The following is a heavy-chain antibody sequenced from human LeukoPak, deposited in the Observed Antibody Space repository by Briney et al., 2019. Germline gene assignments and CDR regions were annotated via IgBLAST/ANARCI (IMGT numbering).Heavy chain of an antibody. V-gene: IGHV4-39*01. D-gene: IGHD6-19*01. J-gene: IGHJ4*02. CDR2: IYYSGST. Sequence: SETLSLTCTVSGGSISSSSYYWGWIRQPPGKGLEWIGSIYYSGSTYYNPSLKSRVTISVDTSKNQFSLKLSSVTAADTAVYYCAIQDRIAVAGTYCWGQGTLVTVSS. CDR3: AIQDRIAVAGTYC. CDR1: GGSISSSSYY.